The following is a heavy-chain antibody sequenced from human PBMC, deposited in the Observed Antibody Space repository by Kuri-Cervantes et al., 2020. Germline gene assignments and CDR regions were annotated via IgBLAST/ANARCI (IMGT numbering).Heavy chain of an antibody. D-gene: IGHD4-11*01. V-gene: IGHV4-4*07. CDR1: GGSISSYY. CDR2: IYTSGST. J-gene: IGHJ5*02. Sequence: SETLSLTCTVSGGSISSYYWSWIRQPAGKGLEWIGRIYTSGSTNYNPSLKSRVTMSVDTSKNQFSLKLSSVTVADTAVYYCARDHYSNYVWGMNWFDPWGQGTLVTVSS. CDR3: ARDHYSNYVWGMNWFDP.